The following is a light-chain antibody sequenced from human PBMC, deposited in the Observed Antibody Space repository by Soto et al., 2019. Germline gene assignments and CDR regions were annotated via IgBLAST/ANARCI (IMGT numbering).Light chain of an antibody. CDR3: SSYTGSNIRYV. V-gene: IGLV2-14*01. J-gene: IGLJ1*01. CDR2: EVS. CDR1: SSDVGGYNY. Sequence: QSALTQPPSASGSPGQSVTISCSGTSSDVGGYNYVSWYQQHPGKAPKLMIYEVSDRPSGVSNRFSGSKSGNTASLTISGLQAEDEADYYCSSYTGSNIRYVFGTGTKLTVL.